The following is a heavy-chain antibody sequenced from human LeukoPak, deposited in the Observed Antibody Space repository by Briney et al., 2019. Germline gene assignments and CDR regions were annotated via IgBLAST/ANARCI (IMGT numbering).Heavy chain of an antibody. Sequence: SETLSLTCAVYGGSFSGYYWSWLRQPPGKGLEWVGEINHSGSTNYNPSLKSRVTISVDTSKNQFSLKLSSVTAADTAVYYCARFGPPKYSSGWYMNYFDYWGQGTLVTVSS. V-gene: IGHV4-34*01. CDR3: ARFGPPKYSSGWYMNYFDY. D-gene: IGHD6-19*01. J-gene: IGHJ4*02. CDR2: INHSGST. CDR1: GGSFSGYY.